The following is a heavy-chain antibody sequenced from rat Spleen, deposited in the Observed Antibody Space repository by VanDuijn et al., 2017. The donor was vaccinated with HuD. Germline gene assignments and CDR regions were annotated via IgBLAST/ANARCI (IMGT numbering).Heavy chain of an antibody. CDR3: PRHPDYSNYFDY. D-gene: IGHD1-1*01. Sequence: EVQLVESGGGLVQTGRSLKISCVVSGVSFSNYGMHWIRQAPTKSLDWVASISTGGGKTYYRDSVEGRFTVSRDNTKSTLYLQMDSLRSEDTATYYCPRHPDYSNYFDYWGQGVMVTVSS. J-gene: IGHJ2*01. CDR1: GVSFSNYG. V-gene: IGHV5-19*01. CDR2: ISTGGGKT.